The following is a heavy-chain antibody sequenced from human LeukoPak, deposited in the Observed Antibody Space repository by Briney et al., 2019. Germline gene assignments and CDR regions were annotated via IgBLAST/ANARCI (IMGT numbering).Heavy chain of an antibody. J-gene: IGHJ4*02. V-gene: IGHV3-20*04. CDR3: VRDVRSNWYSFTF. CDR2: INWDGANT. Sequence: GGSLRLSCEGLGLSPHYYGMSGVRQAPGKGLEWVCGINWDGANTHYADSVKGRFTISRYNAKNSLFLQMSSLRAEDTALYYCVRDVRSNWYSFTFWGQGTLVTVSS. CDR1: GLSPHYYG. D-gene: IGHD1-1*01.